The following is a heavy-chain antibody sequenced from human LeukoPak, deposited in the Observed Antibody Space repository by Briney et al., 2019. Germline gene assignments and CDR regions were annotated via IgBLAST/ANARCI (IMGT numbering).Heavy chain of an antibody. CDR3: ARHCRDYVFWSGYLLSPYAFDI. CDR2: IYYSGST. D-gene: IGHD3-3*01. CDR1: GGSISSYY. Sequence: SETLSLTCTVSGGSISSYYWSWIRQPPVKGLEWIGYIYYSGSTNYNPSLKSRVTISVDTSKNQFSLKLSSVTAADTAVYYCARHCRDYVFWSGYLLSPYAFDIWGQGTMVTVSS. J-gene: IGHJ3*02. V-gene: IGHV4-59*08.